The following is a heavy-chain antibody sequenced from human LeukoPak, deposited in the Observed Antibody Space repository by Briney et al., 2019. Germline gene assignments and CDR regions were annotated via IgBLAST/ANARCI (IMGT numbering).Heavy chain of an antibody. CDR1: GFTFSSYA. CDR2: MSGSGGST. J-gene: IGHJ3*02. D-gene: IGHD3-16*01. V-gene: IGHV3-23*01. Sequence: GGSLRLSWAASGFTFSSYAMSWVRQASGRGLEWVSGMSGSGGSTYYADSVKGRFTISRDNSKNTLYLQMNTLRAEDTAVYYCAKDREYSYVYDAFDIWGQGTLVTVSS. CDR3: AKDREYSYVYDAFDI.